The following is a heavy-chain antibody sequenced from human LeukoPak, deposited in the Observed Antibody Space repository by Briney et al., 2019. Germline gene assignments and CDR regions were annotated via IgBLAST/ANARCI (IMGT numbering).Heavy chain of an antibody. CDR1: GFTFSSYG. J-gene: IGHJ4*02. D-gene: IGHD2-21*02. Sequence: GGSLRLSCAASGFTFSSYGMHWVRQAPGKGLEWVAVISYDGSNKYYADSVKGRFTISRDNSKNTLYLQMNSLRAEDTAVYYCARDHTLVVVTAPPDYWGQGTLVTVSS. CDR3: ARDHTLVVVTAPPDY. V-gene: IGHV3-30*03. CDR2: ISYDGSNK.